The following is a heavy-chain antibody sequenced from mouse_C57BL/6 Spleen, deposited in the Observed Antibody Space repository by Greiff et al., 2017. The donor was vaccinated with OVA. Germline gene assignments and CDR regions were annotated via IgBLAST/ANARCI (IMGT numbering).Heavy chain of an antibody. V-gene: IGHV3-6*01. CDR2: ISYDGSN. CDR3: AREGGPYYGSSKGYFDV. D-gene: IGHD1-1*01. Sequence: ESGPGLVKPSQSLSLTCSVTGYSITSGYYWNWIRQFPGNKLEWMGYISYDGSNNYNPSLKNRISITRDTSKNQFFLKLNSVTTEDTATYYCAREGGPYYGSSKGYFDVWGTGTTVTVSS. CDR1: GYSITSGYY. J-gene: IGHJ1*03.